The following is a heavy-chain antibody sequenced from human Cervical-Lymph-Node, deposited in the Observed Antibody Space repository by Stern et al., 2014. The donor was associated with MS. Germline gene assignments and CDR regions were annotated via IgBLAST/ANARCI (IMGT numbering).Heavy chain of an antibody. CDR3: ARDDRSRFTD. D-gene: IGHD1-14*01. CDR2: LSYSGTT. J-gene: IGHJ4*02. CDR1: GGSLTSGGYL. Sequence: QVQLQESGPGVVKPSQTLSLTCTVTGGSLTSGGYLWNRVRPYPGKGLEWSGFLSYSGTTSYSASLKGRISISVDTSKNQFSLKLKYVTAADTSIDFCARDDRSRFTDWGQGTLVTVSS. V-gene: IGHV4-31*03.